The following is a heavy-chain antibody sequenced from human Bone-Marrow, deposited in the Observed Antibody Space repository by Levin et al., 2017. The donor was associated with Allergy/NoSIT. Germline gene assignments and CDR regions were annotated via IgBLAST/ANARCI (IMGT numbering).Heavy chain of an antibody. CDR1: GGSVSSGSYY. V-gene: IGHV4-61*01. CDR3: ARYTGYYGDTDY. J-gene: IGHJ4*02. D-gene: IGHD4-17*01. CDR2: IYYTGST. Sequence: SETLSLTCTVSGGSVSSGSYYWSWIRQPPGKGLNWFGYIYYTGSTNYNPSLKIRVPISLNTSKNHFSLKLSSVTAADTAVYYCARYTGYYGDTDYWGQGTLVTVSS.